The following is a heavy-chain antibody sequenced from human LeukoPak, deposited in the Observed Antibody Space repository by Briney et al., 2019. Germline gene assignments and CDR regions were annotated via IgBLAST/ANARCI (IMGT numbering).Heavy chain of an antibody. Sequence: GGSLRLSCAASGFTVGSNYMSWVRQAPGKGLEWVSVICSGGSTYYADSVKGRFTISRDNSKNTLYLQMNSLRAEDTAVYYCARGDYEVGEYYFDYWGQGTLVTVSS. D-gene: IGHD4-17*01. CDR3: ARGDYEVGEYYFDY. V-gene: IGHV3-66*01. CDR1: GFTVGSNY. J-gene: IGHJ4*02. CDR2: ICSGGST.